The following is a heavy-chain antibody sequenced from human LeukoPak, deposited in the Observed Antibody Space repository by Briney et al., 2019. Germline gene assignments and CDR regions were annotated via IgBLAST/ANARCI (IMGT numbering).Heavy chain of an antibody. V-gene: IGHV1-69*05. D-gene: IGHD2-15*01. CDR2: IIPIFGTA. CDR1: GGTFSSYA. Sequence: ASVKVSCKASGGTFSSYAISWVRQAPGQGLEWMGRIIPIFGTANYAQKFQGRVTITTDESTSTAYMELSSLRSEDTAVYYCARENTIYCSGGSCYSSSSADYWGQGTLVTVSS. CDR3: ARENTIYCSGGSCYSSSSADY. J-gene: IGHJ4*02.